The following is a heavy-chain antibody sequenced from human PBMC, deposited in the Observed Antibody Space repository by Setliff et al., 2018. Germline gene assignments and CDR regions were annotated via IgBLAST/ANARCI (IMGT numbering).Heavy chain of an antibody. D-gene: IGHD1-7*01. CDR2: ISPYTGNA. CDR3: ARDQFRNSGGLYS. J-gene: IGHJ5*02. Sequence: GASVKVSCKASGYIFTDYGVTWVRQAPGQGLEWVGWISPYTGNAYYAPKFQGRVSLTTDTSTTTAYMDLRSLRPDDTAMYYCARDQFRNSGGLYSWGQGTLVTVSS. V-gene: IGHV1-18*01. CDR1: GYIFTDYG.